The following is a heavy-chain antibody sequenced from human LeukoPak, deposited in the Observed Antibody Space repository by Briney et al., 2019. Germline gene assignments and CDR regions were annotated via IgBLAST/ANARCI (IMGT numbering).Heavy chain of an antibody. Sequence: ASVKVSCKASGYTFTCYYMHWVRQAPGQGLEWMGRINPNSGGTNYAQKFQGRVTMTRDTSISTAYMELSRLRSDDTAVYYCARAPRYCSGGSCYYFDYWGQGTLVTVSS. V-gene: IGHV1-2*06. CDR1: GYTFTCYY. D-gene: IGHD2-15*01. CDR2: INPNSGGT. J-gene: IGHJ4*02. CDR3: ARAPRYCSGGSCYYFDY.